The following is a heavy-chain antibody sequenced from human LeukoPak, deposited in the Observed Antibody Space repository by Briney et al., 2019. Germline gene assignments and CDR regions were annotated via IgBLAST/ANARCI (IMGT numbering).Heavy chain of an antibody. J-gene: IGHJ4*02. CDR3: ARLYNWNGIDD. D-gene: IGHD1-20*01. V-gene: IGHV4-39*07. CDR1: GGSINSGVYF. CDR2: IAYNGRT. Sequence: SETLSLTCTVSGGSINSGVYFWGWIRQPPGKGLEWIGTIAYNGRTYYNSSLKSRVTISIDMSNIHFSLKLTSVTAADTAMYYCARLYNWNGIDDWRQGTLVTVPS.